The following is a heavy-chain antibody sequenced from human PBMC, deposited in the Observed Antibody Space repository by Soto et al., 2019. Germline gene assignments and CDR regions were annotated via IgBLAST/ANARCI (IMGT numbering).Heavy chain of an antibody. J-gene: IGHJ4*02. D-gene: IGHD3-3*01. Sequence: SETLSLTCTVSGGSISSSSYYWGWIRQPPGKGLEWIGSIYYSGSTYYNPSLRSRVTISVDTSKNQFSLKLSSVTAADTAVYYCARHGAFRVLRFLEWLTFLDYWGQGTLVTVSS. CDR2: IYYSGST. CDR1: GGSISSSSYY. CDR3: ARHGAFRVLRFLEWLTFLDY. V-gene: IGHV4-39*01.